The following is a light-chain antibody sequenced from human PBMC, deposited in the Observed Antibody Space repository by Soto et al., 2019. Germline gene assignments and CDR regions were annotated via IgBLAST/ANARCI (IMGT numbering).Light chain of an antibody. CDR3: MQALQTLGT. CDR1: QSLLHSNGYNY. Sequence: DIVMTQSPLSLPVTPGEPASISCRSSQSLLHSNGYNYLDWYLQKPGQSPQLLIYLGSNRASGVPDRFSGSGSGTDFTLKISRVEAEDVGVYYCMQALQTLGTFGQGPKLEIK. V-gene: IGKV2-28*01. CDR2: LGS. J-gene: IGKJ2*01.